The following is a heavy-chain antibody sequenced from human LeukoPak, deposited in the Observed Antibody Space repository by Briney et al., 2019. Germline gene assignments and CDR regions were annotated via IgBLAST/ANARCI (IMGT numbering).Heavy chain of an antibody. CDR2: IKTTGLTT. CDR1: RFGFSDYY. V-gene: IGHV3-11*04. Sequence: PGGSQRLSCAPSRFGFSDYYMSWMRQAAGTGRKGISNIKTTGLTTYYADSVQGRFTISRDNAKNSLFLQMNSLRADDTAIYYCARAGQLRYIDVWGEGTAVTVSS. J-gene: IGHJ6*03. CDR3: ARAGQLRYIDV.